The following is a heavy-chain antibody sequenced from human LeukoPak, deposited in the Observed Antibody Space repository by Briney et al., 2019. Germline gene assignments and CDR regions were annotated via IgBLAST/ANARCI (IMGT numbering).Heavy chain of an antibody. D-gene: IGHD3-10*01. CDR3: ARLIINGYFDY. CDR2: IYPGDSDT. V-gene: IGHV5-51*01. CDR1: GYRFTSYW. J-gene: IGHJ4*02. Sequence: GGSLQISCKGSGYRFTSYWIGWARQVPGKGLEWMGIIYPGDSDTRYSPSFQGQVTISADKSISTAYLQWSSLKASDTAMYYCARLIINGYFDYWGQGTLVTVSS.